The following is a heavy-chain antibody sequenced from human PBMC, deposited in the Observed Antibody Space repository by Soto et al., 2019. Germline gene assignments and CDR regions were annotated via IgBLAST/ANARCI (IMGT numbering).Heavy chain of an antibody. CDR2: FDPEDGET. D-gene: IGHD6-13*01. J-gene: IGHJ3*02. CDR3: AITPGIAAAGRGAFDI. V-gene: IGHV1-24*01. Sequence: ASVKVSCKVSGYTLTELSMHWVRQAPGKGLEGMGGFDPEDGETIYAQKFQGRVTMTEDTSTDTAYMELSSLRSEDTAVYYCAITPGIAAAGRGAFDIWGQGTMVTVSS. CDR1: GYTLTELS.